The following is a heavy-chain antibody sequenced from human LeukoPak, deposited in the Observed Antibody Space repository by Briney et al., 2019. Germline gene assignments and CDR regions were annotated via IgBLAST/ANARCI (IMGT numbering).Heavy chain of an antibody. V-gene: IGHV1-18*01. Sequence: GASVKVSCKASGYPFTSYYINWVRQAPGQGLEWMGWISAYNGDTNYAQNLQGRVTMTTDTSTDTAYMELRSLRSDDTAVYYCATTLAGTLDYWGQGTLVTVSS. D-gene: IGHD6-19*01. J-gene: IGHJ4*02. CDR3: ATTLAGTLDY. CDR1: GYPFTSYY. CDR2: ISAYNGDT.